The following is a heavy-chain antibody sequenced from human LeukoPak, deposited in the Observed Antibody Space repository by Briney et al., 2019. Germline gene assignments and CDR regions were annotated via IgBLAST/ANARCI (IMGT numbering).Heavy chain of an antibody. CDR1: GGSISSSSYY. CDR2: IYYTGST. Sequence: PSETLSLTCSVSGGSISSSSYYWAWIRQPPKKGLEWIGDIYYTGSTYYNSSLKSRVTISVDTSKNQFSLKLTSMTAAGTAMYYCARRGSSGWYQAFDLWGQGTLVTASS. D-gene: IGHD6-19*01. J-gene: IGHJ4*02. V-gene: IGHV4-39*01. CDR3: ARRGSSGWYQAFDL.